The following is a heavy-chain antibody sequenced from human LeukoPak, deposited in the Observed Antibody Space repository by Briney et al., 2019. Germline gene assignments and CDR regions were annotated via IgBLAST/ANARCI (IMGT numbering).Heavy chain of an antibody. D-gene: IGHD6-13*01. V-gene: IGHV5-51*01. CDR3: ARRGSRWDAYYFDY. CDR1: GYIFTSYW. J-gene: IGHJ4*02. Sequence: GESLKISCKGSGYIFTSYWIGWVRQMPGKGLEWMGIIYPGDSDTRYSPSFQGQVTISADKSTSTAYLQWSSLRASDTAMYYCARRGSRWDAYYFDYWGQGTLVTVSS. CDR2: IYPGDSDT.